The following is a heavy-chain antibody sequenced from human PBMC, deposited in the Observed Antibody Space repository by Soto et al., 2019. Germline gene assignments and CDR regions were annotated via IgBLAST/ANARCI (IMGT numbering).Heavy chain of an antibody. CDR1: GYSLSIYW. J-gene: IGHJ6*02. CDR2: IDPSDSRT. D-gene: IGHD4-4*01. Sequence: PGESLKISCKGSGYSLSIYWINWVRQMPGKGLEWMGKIDPSDSRTTYSPSFQGHVTISVDKSISTTYLQWSSLKASDTAIYYCARVGHDYSNSGMDVWGQGTTVTVS. V-gene: IGHV5-10-1*01. CDR3: ARVGHDYSNSGMDV.